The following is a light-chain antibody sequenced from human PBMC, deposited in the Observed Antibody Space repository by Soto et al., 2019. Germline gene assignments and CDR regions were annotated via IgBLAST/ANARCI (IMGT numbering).Light chain of an antibody. CDR2: EVS. CDR1: SSDVGNYNL. J-gene: IGLJ1*01. Sequence: QSVLTQPASVSGSPGQSITISCTGTSSDVGNYNLVSWYQQHPGKAPKLMIYEVSNRPSGVSNRFSGSKSGNTASLTISGLQAEDEADYYCSSYTSSSTLDVFGTGTKVTVL. V-gene: IGLV2-14*02. CDR3: SSYTSSSTLDV.